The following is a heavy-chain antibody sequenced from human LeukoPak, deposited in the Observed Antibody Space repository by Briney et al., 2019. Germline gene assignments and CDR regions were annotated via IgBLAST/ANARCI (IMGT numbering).Heavy chain of an antibody. J-gene: IGHJ3*02. CDR2: ISYDGSNK. V-gene: IGHV3-30-3*01. Sequence: PGRSLRLSCAASGFTFSSYAMHWVRQAPGKGLEWVAVISYDGSNKYYADSVKGRFTISRDNSKNTLYLQMNSLRAEDTAVYYCARDKYYDSSGEAFDIWAKGQWSPSLQ. CDR3: ARDKYYDSSGEAFDI. CDR1: GFTFSSYA. D-gene: IGHD3-22*01.